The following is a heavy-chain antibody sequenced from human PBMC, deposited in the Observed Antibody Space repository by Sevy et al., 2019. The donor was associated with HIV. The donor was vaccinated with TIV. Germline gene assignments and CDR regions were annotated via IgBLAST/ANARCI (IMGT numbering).Heavy chain of an antibody. CDR2: ISGSGGSS. J-gene: IGHJ4*02. Sequence: GGSLRLSCAASGFTFSSYAMSWVRQAPGKGLEWVSAISGSGGSSYYAYSVKGRFTIFRENSKNTLYLQMNSLRAEDTAVYYCAKDPDRGELHVHFDSWGEGTLVTVSS. CDR3: AKDPDRGELHVHFDS. CDR1: GFTFSSYA. V-gene: IGHV3-23*01. D-gene: IGHD1-26*01.